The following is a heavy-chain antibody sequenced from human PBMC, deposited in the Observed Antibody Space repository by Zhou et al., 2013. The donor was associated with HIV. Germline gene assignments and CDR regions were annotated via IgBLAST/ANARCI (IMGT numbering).Heavy chain of an antibody. J-gene: IGHJ4*02. CDR3: ARDLFSGEGDYFDY. CDR2: IDPNIGRT. D-gene: IGHD3-10*01. CDR1: GYLFSDSH. V-gene: IGHV1-2*02. Sequence: QVQLVQSGAEVKEPGASVTVSCKGSGYLFSDSHMHWVRQAPGQGLEWMGYIDPNIGRTVIALRFQGRVTMTSDTSISTAYMELNSLRFDDTALYYCARDLFSGEGDYFDYWGQGTLVTVSS.